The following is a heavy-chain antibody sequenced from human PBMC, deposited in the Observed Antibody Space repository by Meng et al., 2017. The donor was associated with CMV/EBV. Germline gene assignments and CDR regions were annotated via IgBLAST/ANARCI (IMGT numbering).Heavy chain of an antibody. CDR2: ISYDGSNK. Sequence: GESLKISCAASGFTFSSYAMHWVRQAPGKGLEWVAVISYDGSNKYYADSVKGRFTISRDNSENTLYLQMNSLRAEDTAVYYCARGRDYDSSGYYGYWGQGTLVTVSS. V-gene: IGHV3-30*04. J-gene: IGHJ4*02. CDR3: ARGRDYDSSGYYGY. D-gene: IGHD3-22*01. CDR1: GFTFSSYA.